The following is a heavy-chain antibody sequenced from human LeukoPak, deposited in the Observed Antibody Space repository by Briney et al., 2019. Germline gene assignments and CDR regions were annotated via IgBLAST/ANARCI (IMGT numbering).Heavy chain of an antibody. Sequence: GGSLRLSCAASGITFSSYWMSWVRQAPGKGLEWVANIKQDGSEKNYVDSVKGRFTISRDNAKNSLYLQMNSLRAEDTAMYYCASLDTAMVNGDYWGQGTLVTVAS. V-gene: IGHV3-7*01. J-gene: IGHJ4*02. D-gene: IGHD5-18*01. CDR3: ASLDTAMVNGDY. CDR2: IKQDGSEK. CDR1: GITFSSYW.